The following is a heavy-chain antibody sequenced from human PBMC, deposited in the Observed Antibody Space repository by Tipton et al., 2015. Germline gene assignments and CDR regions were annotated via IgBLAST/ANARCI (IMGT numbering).Heavy chain of an antibody. Sequence: TLSLTCTVSGASLSGGTYYWSWIRQPPGEALEWIGYIYHSGNTYYNPSLKSRVTMSRDTSKNQFSLKLTSVTAADTAVYYCACQDYDSLTRDYQTVDYWGQGTLVTVSS. J-gene: IGHJ4*02. V-gene: IGHV4-61*01. CDR1: GASLSGGTYY. CDR2: IYHSGNT. D-gene: IGHD3-9*01. CDR3: ACQDYDSLTRDYQTVDY.